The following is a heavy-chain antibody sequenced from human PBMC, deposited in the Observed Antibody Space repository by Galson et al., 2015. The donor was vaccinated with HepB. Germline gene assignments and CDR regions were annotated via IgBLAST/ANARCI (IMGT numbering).Heavy chain of an antibody. V-gene: IGHV3-30*02. D-gene: IGHD1-1*01. CDR3: VKGGTTRGSFDY. CDR1: GFTFSDYG. CDR2: IRSDESQR. Sequence: SLRLSCAASGFTFSDYGMQWVRQAAGKGLEWVAYIRSDESQRHFADSVKGRFTISRGNSKNTMDLQMNSLRPEDTAVYYCVKGGTTRGSFDYWGQGTLVTVSS. J-gene: IGHJ4*02.